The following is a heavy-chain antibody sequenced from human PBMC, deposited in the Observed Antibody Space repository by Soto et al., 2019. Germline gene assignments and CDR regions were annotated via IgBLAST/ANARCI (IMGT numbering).Heavy chain of an antibody. CDR1: GYTFTAYY. CDR2: INPNSGGT. V-gene: IGHV1-2*02. J-gene: IGHJ5*02. CDR3: ARGDFDSSANYYAGWFDP. D-gene: IGHD3-22*01. Sequence: QVQLVQSGAEVKKPGASVKVSCKASGYTFTAYYMHWLRQAPGQGLEWMGWINPNSGGTKYAQKVQGRATMTNDTSISTAYMELSRLGSDDTAVYYCARGDFDSSANYYAGWFDPWGQGTLVTVSS.